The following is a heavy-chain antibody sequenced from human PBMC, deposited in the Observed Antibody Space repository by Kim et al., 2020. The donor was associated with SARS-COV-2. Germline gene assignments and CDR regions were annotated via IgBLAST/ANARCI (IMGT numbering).Heavy chain of an antibody. CDR3: ARDTDNIMVRGGNYYYGMDI. CDR2: ISAYNGNT. D-gene: IGHD3-10*01. V-gene: IGHV1-18*01. J-gene: IGHJ6*02. Sequence: ASVKVSCKSSGYTFTSYGISWVRQAPGQGLEWMGWISAYNGNTNYAQKLQGRVTMTTDTSTSTAYMELRSLRSDDTAVYYCARDTDNIMVRGGNYYYGMDIWGQGTPVTVSS. CDR1: GYTFTSYG.